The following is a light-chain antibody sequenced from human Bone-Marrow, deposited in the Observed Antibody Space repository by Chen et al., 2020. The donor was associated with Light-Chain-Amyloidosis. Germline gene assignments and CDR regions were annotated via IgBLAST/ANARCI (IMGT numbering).Light chain of an antibody. CDR3: GTWDTSLGAII. Sequence: QSVLTQPPSVSATPGQKVTISCSGSDSNIGNNYVSWYQQFPGTAPRLLIYDNNKRPSGIPDRFSGSKSGTSATLGITGLQTGDEAEYYCGTWDTSLGAIIFGGGTKVTVI. CDR2: DNN. J-gene: IGLJ2*01. V-gene: IGLV1-51*01. CDR1: DSNIGNNY.